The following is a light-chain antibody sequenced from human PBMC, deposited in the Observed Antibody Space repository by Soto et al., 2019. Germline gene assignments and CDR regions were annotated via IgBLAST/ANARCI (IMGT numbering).Light chain of an antibody. V-gene: IGKV1-39*01. Sequence: DIQMTQSPSSLSASVGDRVTIACRASQSISTYLTWYQQKPGKAPEVLIYAVSSLQRGVPSRFSGSGSGTDFTLTSSSLQPEDFAAYYGQQSDSLPYTFGQGTKLEIK. CDR2: AVS. J-gene: IGKJ2*01. CDR1: QSISTY. CDR3: QQSDSLPYT.